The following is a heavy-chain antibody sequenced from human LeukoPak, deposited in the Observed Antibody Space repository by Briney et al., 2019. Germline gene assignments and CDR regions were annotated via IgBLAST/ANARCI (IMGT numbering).Heavy chain of an antibody. D-gene: IGHD4/OR15-4a*01. CDR3: AKVLPLTFYYMDV. CDR2: IRFDGGDK. Sequence: GGSLRLSCVASGVTFATYGLHWVRQAPGKGLEWVAFIRFDGGDKYYADSVKGRFTVSRDNSKNTVYLQMNSLRIEDTAMYYCAKVLPLTFYYMDVWGKGTTVTVSS. V-gene: IGHV3-30*02. CDR1: GVTFATYG. J-gene: IGHJ6*03.